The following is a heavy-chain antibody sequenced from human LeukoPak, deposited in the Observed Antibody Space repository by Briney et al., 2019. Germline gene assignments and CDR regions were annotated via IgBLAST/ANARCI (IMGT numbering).Heavy chain of an antibody. CDR2: IRYDGNNK. Sequence: PGGSLRLSCAASGFTFSTYGMHWVRQAPGKGLEGVAFIRYDGNNKFYADSVKGRFTISRDNSKNTLYLQMNSLRPEDTAVYYCAKDHINSWPTTDYWGQGTLVTVSS. J-gene: IGHJ4*02. CDR3: AKDHINSWPTTDY. CDR1: GFTFSTYG. D-gene: IGHD6-13*01. V-gene: IGHV3-30*02.